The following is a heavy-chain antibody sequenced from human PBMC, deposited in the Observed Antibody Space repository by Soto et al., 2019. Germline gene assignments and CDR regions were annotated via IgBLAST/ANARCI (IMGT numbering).Heavy chain of an antibody. V-gene: IGHV3-74*01. CDR2: INSDGSTT. Sequence: EVQLVESGGGLVQPGGSLRLSCAASGFTGFTFDKYWMHWVRQAPGKGLVWVSHINSDGSTTTYSDSVKGRFTISRDNAKNTLYLQMNSLTAEDPAVYYCARDRGYSYDYWGQGTLVTVSS. J-gene: IGHJ4*02. CDR1: GFTGFTFDKYW. D-gene: IGHD5-18*01. CDR3: ARDRGYSYDY.